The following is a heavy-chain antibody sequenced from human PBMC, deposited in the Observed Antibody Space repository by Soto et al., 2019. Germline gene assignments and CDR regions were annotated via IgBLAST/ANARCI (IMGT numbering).Heavy chain of an antibody. J-gene: IGHJ5*02. V-gene: IGHV1-46*01. D-gene: IGHD3-10*01. CDR2: INPSGGST. Sequence: GASVKVSCKASGYTFTDYYIQWVRQAPGQGLEWLGIINPSGGSTTYAQKFQGRVTMTCDTSTSSVYMELSVLRSEDTAVYYCARGGLWFGEFLENLFDPWGQGTLVIVSS. CDR3: ARGGLWFGEFLENLFDP. CDR1: GYTFTDYY.